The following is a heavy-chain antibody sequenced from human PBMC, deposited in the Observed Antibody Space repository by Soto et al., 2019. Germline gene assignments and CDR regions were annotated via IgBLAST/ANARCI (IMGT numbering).Heavy chain of an antibody. Sequence: GGSLRLSCAASGFTFSSYAMSWVRQAPGKGLEWVSAISGSGGSTYYADSVKGRFTISRDNSKNTLFLQMNSLKTEDTAVYYCARSGTDSSTWSDDAFDIWGRGTMVTVSS. J-gene: IGHJ3*02. CDR1: GFTFSSYA. D-gene: IGHD6-13*01. CDR3: ARSGTDSSTWSDDAFDI. V-gene: IGHV3-23*01. CDR2: ISGSGGST.